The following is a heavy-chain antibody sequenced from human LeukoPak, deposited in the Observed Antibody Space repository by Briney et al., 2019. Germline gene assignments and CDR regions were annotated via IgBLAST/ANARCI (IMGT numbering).Heavy chain of an antibody. D-gene: IGHD3-10*01. V-gene: IGHV3-7*01. Sequence: PGGSLRLSCAASGFTFSSYWMSWVRQAPGKGLEWVANIKRDGSEKYYVDSVKGRFTISRDNAKNSLYLQMNSLRAEDTAVYYCARDAPYYYGSGSYSAAFDPWGQGTLVTVSS. J-gene: IGHJ5*02. CDR3: ARDAPYYYGSGSYSAAFDP. CDR1: GFTFSSYW. CDR2: IKRDGSEK.